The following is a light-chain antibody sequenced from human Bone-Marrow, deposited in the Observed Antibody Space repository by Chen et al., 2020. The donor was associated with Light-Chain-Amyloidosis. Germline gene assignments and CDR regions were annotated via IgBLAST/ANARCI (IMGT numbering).Light chain of an antibody. CDR3: SAWDSSLSAWV. J-gene: IGLJ3*02. Sequence: QAGLTQPPSVSKGLRQTATLTCTGDSNNVGYQGAAWLQQHQGHPPRLLSYRNNNRPSGISERLSASRSGNIASLTITELQPEDEADYYCSAWDSSLSAWVFGGGTKLTVL. CDR1: SNNVGYQG. CDR2: RNN. V-gene: IGLV10-54*01.